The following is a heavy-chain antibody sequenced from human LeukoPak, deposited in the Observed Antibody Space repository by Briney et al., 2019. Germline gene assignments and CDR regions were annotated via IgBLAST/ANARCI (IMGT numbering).Heavy chain of an antibody. CDR2: IGGSGDRT. D-gene: IGHD5-24*01. CDR1: GFTFSSYA. CDR3: AKDMRMASFEH. Sequence: GGSLRLSCAASGFTFSSYAMSWVRQAPGKELEWVSGIGGSGDRTYYADSVKGRFSISRDNSKNTLYLQINSLRVEDTAVYYCAKDMRMASFEHWGRGTQVTVSS. J-gene: IGHJ4*02. V-gene: IGHV3-23*01.